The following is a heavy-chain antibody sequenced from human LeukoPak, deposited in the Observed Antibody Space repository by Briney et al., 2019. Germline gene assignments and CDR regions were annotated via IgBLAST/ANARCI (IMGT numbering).Heavy chain of an antibody. CDR3: ARVVGATKEEYYFDY. CDR2: ISSSTGYI. V-gene: IGHV3-21*01. D-gene: IGHD1-26*01. J-gene: IGHJ4*02. Sequence: GGSLRLSCAASGFTFSSYNMNWVRQAPGKGLEWVSSISSSTGYIYYAGSVKGRFTISRDNAKNSPYLQMNSLRAEDTAVYYCARVVGATKEEYYFDYWGQGTLVTVSS. CDR1: GFTFSSYN.